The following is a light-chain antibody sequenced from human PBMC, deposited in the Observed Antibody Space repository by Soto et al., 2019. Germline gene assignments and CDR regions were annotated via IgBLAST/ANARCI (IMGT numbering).Light chain of an antibody. CDR3: QQYNNWPPKT. V-gene: IGKV3-15*01. CDR1: QSISSN. Sequence: EIVMTQSPATLSVSPGERATLSCRASQSISSNLAWYQQKPGQAPRLLMFRTSSRATGFPARFSGSGSGTEFNLTISSLQSEDFGVYYCQQYNNWPPKTFGQGTKVDIK. CDR2: RTS. J-gene: IGKJ1*01.